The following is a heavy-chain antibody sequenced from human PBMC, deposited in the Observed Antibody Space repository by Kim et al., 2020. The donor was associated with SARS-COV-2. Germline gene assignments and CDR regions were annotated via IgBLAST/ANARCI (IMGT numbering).Heavy chain of an antibody. D-gene: IGHD3-16*02. J-gene: IGHJ3*02. Sequence: SETLSLTCTVSGDSISSGGYYWSWIRQHPGKGLEWIGYIYYSGSTYYNPSLKSRVTISVDTSKNQFSLKLSSVTAADTAVYYCARTPFGYGAFEPSRGSLHLGELSLRGGQAGAFDIWGQGTMVTVSS. CDR1: GDSISSGGYY. V-gene: IGHV4-31*03. CDR3: ARTPFGYGAFEPSRGSLHLGELSLRGGQAGAFDI. CDR2: IYYSGST.